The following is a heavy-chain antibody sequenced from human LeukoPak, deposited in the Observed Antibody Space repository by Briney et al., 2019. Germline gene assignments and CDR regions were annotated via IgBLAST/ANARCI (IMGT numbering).Heavy chain of an antibody. Sequence: SETLSLTCAVYGGSFSGYYWSRIRQPPGKGLEWIGEINHSGSTNYNPSLKSRVTISVDTSKNQFSLKLSSVTAADTAVYYCARGGGSIVVVPAAISWFDPWGQGTLVTVSS. J-gene: IGHJ5*02. D-gene: IGHD2-2*01. V-gene: IGHV4-34*01. CDR2: INHSGST. CDR1: GGSFSGYY. CDR3: ARGGGSIVVVPAAISWFDP.